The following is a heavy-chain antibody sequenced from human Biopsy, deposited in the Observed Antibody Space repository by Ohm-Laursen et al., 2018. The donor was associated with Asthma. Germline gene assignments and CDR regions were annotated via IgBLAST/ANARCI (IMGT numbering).Heavy chain of an antibody. J-gene: IGHJ4*02. V-gene: IGHV3-48*02. CDR1: GFTFSSYS. D-gene: IGHD5-18*01. Sequence: GSLRLSCAASGFTFSSYSMNWVRQAPGKGLEWVSYISSSSTIYYADSVKGRFTISRDNAKNSLYLQMNSLRDEDTAVYYCARFKRGYSYGYAGVFDYWGQGTLVTVPS. CDR2: ISSSSTI. CDR3: ARFKRGYSYGYAGVFDY.